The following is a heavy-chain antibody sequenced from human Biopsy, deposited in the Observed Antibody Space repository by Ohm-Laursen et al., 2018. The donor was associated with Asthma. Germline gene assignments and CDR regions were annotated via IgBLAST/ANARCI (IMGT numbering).Heavy chain of an antibody. CDR1: GDSLGSFINYA. Sequence: SSVKVSCKASGDSLGSFINYAISWVRQAPRQGLEWMGGLIPVLGTADYAPMFEGRVTITADESTSTAYLDLTSLRFEDTAFYYCARGYSGTDRIVYYYSGMEVWGQGTTVTVSS. J-gene: IGHJ6*02. CDR3: ARGYSGTDRIVYYYSGMEV. CDR2: LIPVLGTA. V-gene: IGHV1-69*01. D-gene: IGHD5-12*01.